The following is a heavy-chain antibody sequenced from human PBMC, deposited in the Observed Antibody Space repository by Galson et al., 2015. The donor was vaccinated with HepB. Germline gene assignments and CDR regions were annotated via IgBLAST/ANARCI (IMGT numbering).Heavy chain of an antibody. D-gene: IGHD2-21*01. CDR2: IDPSDSYT. CDR3: ARHKGSRIWPRWSSNYGMDV. Sequence: QSGAEVKKPGESLRISCKGSGYSFTSYWISWVRQMPGKGLEWMGRIDPSDSYTNYSPSFQGHVTISADKSTSTAYLQWSSLKASDTAMYYCARHKGSRIWPRWSSNYGMDVWGQGTTVTVSS. J-gene: IGHJ6*02. CDR1: GYSFTSYW. V-gene: IGHV5-10-1*01.